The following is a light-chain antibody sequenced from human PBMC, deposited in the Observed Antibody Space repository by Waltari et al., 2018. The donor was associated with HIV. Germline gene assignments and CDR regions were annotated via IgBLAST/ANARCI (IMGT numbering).Light chain of an antibody. CDR2: GAS. Sequence: AIRMTQSPSSFSACTGDSVTITCRASQDMGNSLAWYQQKPGKAPELLIYGASTLHSGVPSRFSGSGSGTDFSLTISCLQSEDFVTYYCQHYYDYPGTFGQGTKVEIK. V-gene: IGKV1-8*01. J-gene: IGKJ1*01. CDR3: QHYYDYPGT. CDR1: QDMGNS.